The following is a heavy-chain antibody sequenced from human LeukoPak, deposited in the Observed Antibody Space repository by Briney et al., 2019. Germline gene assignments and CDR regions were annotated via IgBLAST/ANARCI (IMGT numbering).Heavy chain of an antibody. J-gene: IGHJ4*02. Sequence: SETLSLTCNVSGGSISSYYWGWIRQPPGKGLEWIGSIYHSGSTYYNPSLKSRVTISVDTSKNQFSLKLSSVTAADTAVYYCAREDYYDSSGPLTQWGQGTLVTVSS. CDR3: AREDYYDSSGPLTQ. CDR1: GGSISSYY. V-gene: IGHV4-38-2*02. CDR2: IYHSGST. D-gene: IGHD3-22*01.